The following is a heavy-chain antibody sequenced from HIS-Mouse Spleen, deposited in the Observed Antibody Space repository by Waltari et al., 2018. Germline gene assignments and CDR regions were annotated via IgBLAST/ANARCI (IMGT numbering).Heavy chain of an antibody. CDR3: AKDKHHAFDY. V-gene: IGHV3-30*18. CDR2: ISYDGSNK. CDR1: GFTFRRYG. Sequence: QVQLVESGGGVVQPGRSLSLSCAASGFTFRRYGMPWVRQAPGKGLELVAVISYDGSNKYYADSVKGRFTISRDNSKNTLYLQMNSLRAEDTAVYYCAKDKHHAFDYWGQGTLVTVSS. J-gene: IGHJ4*02.